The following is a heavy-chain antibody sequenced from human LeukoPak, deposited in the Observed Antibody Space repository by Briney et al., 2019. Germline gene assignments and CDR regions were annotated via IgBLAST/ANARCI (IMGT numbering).Heavy chain of an antibody. V-gene: IGHV3-15*01. CDR1: GFTFSNAW. CDR3: TTGSRVYYYDSSGYYSAENY. D-gene: IGHD3-22*01. Sequence: PGGSLRLSCAASGFTFSNAWMSWVRQAPGKGLEWVCRIKSKTDGGTTDYAAPVKGRFTISRDDSKNTLYLQMNSLKTEDTAVYYCTTGSRVYYYDSSGYYSAENYWGQGTLVTVSS. J-gene: IGHJ4*02. CDR2: IKSKTDGGTT.